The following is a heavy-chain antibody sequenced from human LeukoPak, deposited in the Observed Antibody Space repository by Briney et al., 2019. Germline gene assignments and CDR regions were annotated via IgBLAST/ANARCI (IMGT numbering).Heavy chain of an antibody. Sequence: GGSLRLSCAASGFTVSNTYMSWVRQAPGKGLEWVSLIYSGGGTYSADSVKGRFTISRDNSKNTLYLQMNSLRAEDTAVYYCAKGSIETDAFDIWGQGTMVTVSS. V-gene: IGHV3-53*01. J-gene: IGHJ3*02. CDR3: AKGSIETDAFDI. CDR1: GFTVSNTY. D-gene: IGHD5-24*01. CDR2: IYSGGGT.